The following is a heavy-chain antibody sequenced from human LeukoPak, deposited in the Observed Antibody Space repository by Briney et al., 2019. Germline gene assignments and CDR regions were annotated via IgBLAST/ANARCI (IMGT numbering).Heavy chain of an antibody. CDR2: IYTSGST. Sequence: SQTLSLTCTVSGGSISSGSYYWSWIRQPAGKGLEWIGRIYTSGSTNYNPSLKSRVTISVDTSKNQFSLKLSSVTAADTAVYYCARLVATENTYYYYYYMDVWGKGTTVTISS. CDR1: GGSISSGSYY. D-gene: IGHD5-12*01. V-gene: IGHV4-61*02. J-gene: IGHJ6*03. CDR3: ARLVATENTYYYYYYMDV.